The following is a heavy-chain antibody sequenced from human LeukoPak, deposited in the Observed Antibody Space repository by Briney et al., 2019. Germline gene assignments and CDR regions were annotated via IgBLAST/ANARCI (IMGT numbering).Heavy chain of an antibody. CDR1: GFSFSSYY. CDR3: TRDLAAVPGPRMDV. Sequence: GGSLRLSCAASGFSFSSYYMSWDRQAPGKGLEWVALINPDGNERYYVDSVKGRFTISRDNARNSLYLQMDSLRDDDTAMYFCTRDLAAVPGPRMDVWGQGTTVTVSS. J-gene: IGHJ6*02. D-gene: IGHD6-19*01. V-gene: IGHV3-7*03. CDR2: INPDGNER.